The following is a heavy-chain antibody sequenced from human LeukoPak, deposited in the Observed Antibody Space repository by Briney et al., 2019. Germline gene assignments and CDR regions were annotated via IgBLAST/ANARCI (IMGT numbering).Heavy chain of an antibody. CDR1: GGSFSGYS. D-gene: IGHD3-22*01. Sequence: SETLSLTCAVYGGSFSGYSWSWIRQPPGKGLEWIGEINHSGGTNYNPSLKSRVTLSVDTSKNQFSLKLSSVTAADTAVYYCARGPYYYDSSGYLNYWGQGTLVTVSS. V-gene: IGHV4-34*01. CDR3: ARGPYYYDSSGYLNY. CDR2: INHSGGT. J-gene: IGHJ4*02.